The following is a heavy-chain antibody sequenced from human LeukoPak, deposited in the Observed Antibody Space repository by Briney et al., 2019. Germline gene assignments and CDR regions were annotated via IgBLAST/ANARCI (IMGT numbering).Heavy chain of an antibody. J-gene: IGHJ5*02. CDR1: GGSISSYY. CDR2: INHSGST. V-gene: IGHV4-34*01. CDR3: ARRVKTTSGWYSRHNWFDP. D-gene: IGHD6-19*01. Sequence: SETLSLTCTVSGGSISSYYWSWIRQPPGKGLEWIGEINHSGSTNYNPSLKSRVTISVDTSKNQFSLKLRSVTAADTAVYYCARRVKTTSGWYSRHNWFDPWGQGTLVTVSS.